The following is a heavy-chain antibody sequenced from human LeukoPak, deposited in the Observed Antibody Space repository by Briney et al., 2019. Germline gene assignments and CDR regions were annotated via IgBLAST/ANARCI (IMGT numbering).Heavy chain of an antibody. CDR1: GFTFSTYW. J-gene: IGHJ5*02. D-gene: IGHD5-12*01. Sequence: GGSLRLSCAASGFTFSTYWMHWVRQAPGKGLEWVSSISSSSSYIYYADSVKGRFTISRDNAKNSLYLQMNSLRAEDTAVYYCARDLSGYAGFDPWGQGTLVTVSS. CDR2: ISSSSSYI. V-gene: IGHV3-21*01. CDR3: ARDLSGYAGFDP.